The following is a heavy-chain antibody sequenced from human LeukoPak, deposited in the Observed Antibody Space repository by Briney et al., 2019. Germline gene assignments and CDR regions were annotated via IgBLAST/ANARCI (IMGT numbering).Heavy chain of an antibody. CDR1: GYTFTSYY. Sequence: ASVKVSCKASGYTFTSYYMHWVRQAPGQGLEWMGIINPSGGSTSYAQKFQGRVTMTRDTSTSTVYMELSSLRSEDTAVYYCAGDRVVVVVAATGESIDAFDIWGQGTMVTVSS. J-gene: IGHJ3*02. D-gene: IGHD2-15*01. CDR2: INPSGGST. V-gene: IGHV1-46*01. CDR3: AGDRVVVVVAATGESIDAFDI.